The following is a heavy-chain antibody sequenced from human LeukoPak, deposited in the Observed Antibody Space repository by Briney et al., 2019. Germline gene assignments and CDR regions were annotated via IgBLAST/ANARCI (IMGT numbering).Heavy chain of an antibody. D-gene: IGHD3-10*01. CDR2: IYYSGST. J-gene: IGHJ4*02. Sequence: SETLSLTCTVSGGSISSSSYYWGWIRQPPGKRLEWIGRIYYSGSTYYNPSLKSRVTISVGTSKNQFSLKLSSVTAADTAVYYCARQNLRYYYGSGSHYDYWGQGTLVTVSS. CDR1: GGSISSSSYY. V-gene: IGHV4-39*01. CDR3: ARQNLRYYYGSGSHYDY.